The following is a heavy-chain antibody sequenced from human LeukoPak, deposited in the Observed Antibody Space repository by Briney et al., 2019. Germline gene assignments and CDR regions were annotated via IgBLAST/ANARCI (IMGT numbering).Heavy chain of an antibody. Sequence: SETLSLTCTVSGYSISSGYYWGWIRQPPGKGPEWIGSIYHSGSTYYNPSLKSRVTISVDTSKNQFSLKLSSVTAADTAVYYCARDGPDIVVVPAAILPLDYWGQGALVTVSS. CDR1: GYSISSGYY. J-gene: IGHJ4*02. D-gene: IGHD2-2*02. V-gene: IGHV4-38-2*02. CDR3: ARDGPDIVVVPAAILPLDY. CDR2: IYHSGST.